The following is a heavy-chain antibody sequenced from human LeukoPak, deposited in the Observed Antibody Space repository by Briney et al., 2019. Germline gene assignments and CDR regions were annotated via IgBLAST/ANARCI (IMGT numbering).Heavy chain of an antibody. V-gene: IGHV3-9*01. D-gene: IGHD1-26*01. Sequence: PGGSLRLSCAASGLTFDDYAMHWVRQAPGKGLEWVSGISWNSGSIGYADSVKGRFTISRDNAKNSLYLQMNSLRAEDTALYYCAKGEYFQHWGQGTLVTVSS. J-gene: IGHJ1*01. CDR2: ISWNSGSI. CDR3: AKGEYFQH. CDR1: GLTFDDYA.